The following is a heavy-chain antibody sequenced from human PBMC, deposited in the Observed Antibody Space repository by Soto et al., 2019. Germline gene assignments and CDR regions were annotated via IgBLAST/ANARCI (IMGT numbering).Heavy chain of an antibody. D-gene: IGHD5-12*01. CDR3: AMPVWNGYDYGARY. CDR2: FSGYNGKT. CDR1: GYTFSSYG. J-gene: IGHJ4*02. V-gene: IGHV1-18*01. Sequence: QVQLVQSGAEVKKPGASVKVSCRASGYTFSSYGINWVRQAPGQGLDWMGWFSGYNGKTNYAQQLQGRVTMTTDTTTSTAYMERRTLRSDDTAVYYCAMPVWNGYDYGARYWGQGTLVTVSS.